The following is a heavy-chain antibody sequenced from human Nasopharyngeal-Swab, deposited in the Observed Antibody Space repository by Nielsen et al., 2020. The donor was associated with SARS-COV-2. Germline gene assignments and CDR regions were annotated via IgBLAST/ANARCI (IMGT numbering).Heavy chain of an antibody. CDR2: IRIKGNNYAT. V-gene: IGHV3-73*01. CDR3: TRCGGGCYSGRDY. Sequence: GGPLRPSFAAPGFTFSDSAIHWVRQASGEGLGWVARIRIKGNNYATAYSASVKGRFIIFRDDPTNTAYLQMNSLKTEDTAMYYCTRCGGGCYSGRDYWGQGTLVTVSS. D-gene: IGHD2-15*01. CDR1: GFTFSDSA. J-gene: IGHJ4*02.